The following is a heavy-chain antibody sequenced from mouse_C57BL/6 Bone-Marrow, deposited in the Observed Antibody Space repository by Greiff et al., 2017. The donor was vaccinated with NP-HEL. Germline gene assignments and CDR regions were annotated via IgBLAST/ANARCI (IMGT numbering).Heavy chain of an antibody. J-gene: IGHJ1*03. D-gene: IGHD1-1*01. Sequence: EVQGVESGAELVRPGSSVKMSCKTSGYTFTSYGINWVKQRPGQGLEWIGYIYIGNGYTEYNEKFKGKATLTSDTSSSTAYMQLSSLTSEDSAIYFCARWDYYGSSYDWYFDVGGTGTTVTVSA. CDR3: ARWDYYGSSYDWYFDV. CDR1: GYTFTSYG. CDR2: IYIGNGYT. V-gene: IGHV1-58*01.